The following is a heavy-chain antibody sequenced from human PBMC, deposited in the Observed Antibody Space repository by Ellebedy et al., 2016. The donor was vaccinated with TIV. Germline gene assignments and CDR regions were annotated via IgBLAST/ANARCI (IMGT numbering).Heavy chain of an antibody. CDR2: LSYNGKEE. J-gene: IGHJ4*01. Sequence: LSLTCAAYLFMFENYAMHWVRQAPGQGLDWVAGLSYNGKEEYYRDSVKGRFSVSRDNSKRTLYLQMNSLRTEDSATYFGARDLETEASILTEYWGHGTLVTVS. CDR1: LFMFENYA. D-gene: IGHD1-1*01. CDR3: ARDLETEASILTEY. V-gene: IGHV3-30*07.